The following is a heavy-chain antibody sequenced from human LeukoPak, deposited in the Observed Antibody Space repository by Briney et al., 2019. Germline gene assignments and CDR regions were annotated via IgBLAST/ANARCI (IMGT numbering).Heavy chain of an antibody. CDR1: GFTFSSYA. V-gene: IGHV3-23*01. CDR2: ISGSGGST. J-gene: IGHJ4*02. D-gene: IGHD6-13*01. CDR3: ARLQAAGSLIY. Sequence: GGSLRLSCAASGFTFSSYAMSWVRQAPGEGLEWVSAISGSGGSTYYADSVKGRFTISRDNSKNTLYLQMNSLRAEDTAVYYCARLQAAGSLIYWGQGTLVTVSS.